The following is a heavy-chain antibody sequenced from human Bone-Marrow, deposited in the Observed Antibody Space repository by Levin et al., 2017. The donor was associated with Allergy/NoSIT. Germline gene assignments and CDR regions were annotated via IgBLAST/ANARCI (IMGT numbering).Heavy chain of an antibody. V-gene: IGHV3-13*01. CDR1: GFSFSSYD. J-gene: IGHJ6*02. Sequence: PGGSLRLSCAASGFSFSSYDMHWVRQATGKGLEWVSGIGTVGDTYYLGSVKGRFTISREDAKNSFHLQMNSLRAGDTAVYYCARRLAYGYGVDVWGQGTTVTVSS. CDR2: IGTVGDT. D-gene: IGHD2-8*01. CDR3: ARRLAYGYGVDV.